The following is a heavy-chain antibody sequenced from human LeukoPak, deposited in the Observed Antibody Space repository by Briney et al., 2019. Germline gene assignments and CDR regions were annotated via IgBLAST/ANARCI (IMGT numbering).Heavy chain of an antibody. J-gene: IGHJ4*02. Sequence: ASVKVSCKASGYTLTGYFMHWVRQAPGQGLEWMGLINPASRGTNYAQKFQDRVTMTRDTSINTAYMELSRLRSDDTAVYYCVRDFSGSYDYWGLGTLVTVSS. CDR1: GYTLTGYF. V-gene: IGHV1-2*02. CDR3: VRDFSGSYDY. D-gene: IGHD6-19*01. CDR2: INPASRGT.